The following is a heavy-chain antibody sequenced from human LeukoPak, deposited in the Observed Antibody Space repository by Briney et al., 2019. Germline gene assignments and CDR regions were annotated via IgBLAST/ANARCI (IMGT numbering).Heavy chain of an antibody. J-gene: IGHJ3*02. Sequence: SETLSLTCTVSGGSISSGDYYWSWIRQPPGKGREWIGYIYYSGSTYYNPSLKSRVTISIDTSKNQFSLKLSSVTAADTAVYYCARQGYGSGSYFAFDIWGQGTMVTVSS. CDR2: IYYSGST. V-gene: IGHV4-30-4*01. CDR3: ARQGYGSGSYFAFDI. D-gene: IGHD3-10*01. CDR1: GGSISSGDYY.